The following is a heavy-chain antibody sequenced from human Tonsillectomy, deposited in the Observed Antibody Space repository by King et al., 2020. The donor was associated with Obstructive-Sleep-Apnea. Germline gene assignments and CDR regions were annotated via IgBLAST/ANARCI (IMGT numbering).Heavy chain of an antibody. V-gene: IGHV4-34*01. CDR3: ARGLRSSWYSY. D-gene: IGHD6-13*01. CDR1: GGSFSDYY. J-gene: IGHJ4*02. Sequence: VQLQQWGAGLLKPSETLSLTCAVYGGSFSDYYWSWFRQSPGKGLEWIGEISHSGSTNYNPSLKSRVTMSVDTSKNQFSLKLISVTAADTAVYYCARGLRSSWYSYWDQGFLVTVSS. CDR2: ISHSGST.